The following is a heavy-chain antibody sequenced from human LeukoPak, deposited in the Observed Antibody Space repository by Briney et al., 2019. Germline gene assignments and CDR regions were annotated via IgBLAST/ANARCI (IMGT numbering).Heavy chain of an antibody. V-gene: IGHV1-2*02. J-gene: IGHJ3*02. CDR1: GYTFTGYY. CDR3: ARETRSYYYGSGNNDAFDT. CDR2: INPNSGGT. Sequence: ASVKVSCKASGYTFTGYYMHWVRQAPGRGLEWMGWINPNSGGTNYAQKFQGRVTMTRDTSISTAYMEMSRLRSDDTAVYYCARETRSYYYGSGNNDAFDTWGQGTMVTVSS. D-gene: IGHD3-10*01.